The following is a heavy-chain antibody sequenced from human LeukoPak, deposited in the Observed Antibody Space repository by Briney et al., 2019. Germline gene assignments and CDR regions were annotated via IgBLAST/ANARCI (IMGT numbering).Heavy chain of an antibody. J-gene: IGHJ4*02. CDR1: GFTFSSYS. D-gene: IGHD3-22*01. Sequence: KPGGSLRLSCAASGFTFSSYSINWVRQAPGKGLEWVSSISSSSSYIYYADSVKGRFTISRDNAKNSLYLQMNSLRAEDTAVYYCASHYYDSSGYADYWGQGTLVTVSS. CDR2: ISSSSSYI. CDR3: ASHYYDSSGYADY. V-gene: IGHV3-21*01.